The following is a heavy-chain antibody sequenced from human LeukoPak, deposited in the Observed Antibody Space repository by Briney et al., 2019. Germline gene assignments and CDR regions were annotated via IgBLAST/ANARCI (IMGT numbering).Heavy chain of an antibody. Sequence: ASVTVSCTASGYTFTGYYMHWVRQAPGQGLEWMGWINPNSGGTNYAQKFQGRVTMTRDTSISTAYMELSRLRSDDTAVYYCAREGTTVANWFDPWGQGTLVTVSS. D-gene: IGHD4-11*01. CDR2: INPNSGGT. CDR3: AREGTTVANWFDP. CDR1: GYTFTGYY. J-gene: IGHJ5*02. V-gene: IGHV1-2*02.